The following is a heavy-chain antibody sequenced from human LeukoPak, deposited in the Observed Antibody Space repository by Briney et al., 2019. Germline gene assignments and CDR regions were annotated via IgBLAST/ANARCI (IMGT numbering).Heavy chain of an antibody. J-gene: IGHJ6*03. CDR2: IVPDGSEK. D-gene: IGHD6-19*01. CDR1: GFTFSSYW. V-gene: IGHV3-7*03. CDR3: AKRGRGSSGWYVGTWGYYYMDV. Sequence: PGGSLRLSCAASGFTFSSYWMTWVRQAPGKGLEWVANIVPDGSEKYYVESVRGRFTISRDNAKNSLYLQMKSLRAEDTAVYYCAKRGRGSSGWYVGTWGYYYMDVWGKGTTVTISS.